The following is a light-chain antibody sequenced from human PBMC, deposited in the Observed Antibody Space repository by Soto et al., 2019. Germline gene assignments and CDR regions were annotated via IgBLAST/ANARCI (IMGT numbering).Light chain of an antibody. CDR3: SSFTISTTRV. V-gene: IGLV2-14*01. CDR1: NSDIGGYNY. J-gene: IGLJ2*01. CDR2: DVS. Sequence: QSALTQPASVSGSPGQSITISCTGTNSDIGGYNYVSWYQQHPGKAPKVMIYDVSNRPSGVSSRFSGSKSGNTASLTISGLQAEDEADYYCSSFTISTTRVFGGGTQLTVL.